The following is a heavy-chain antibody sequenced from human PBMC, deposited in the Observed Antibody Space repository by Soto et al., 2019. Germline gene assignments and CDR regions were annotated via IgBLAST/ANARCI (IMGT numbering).Heavy chain of an antibody. CDR2: IWYDGSNK. CDR3: ARESLAGRLFDY. CDR1: GFTFSSYG. D-gene: IGHD3-16*01. Sequence: QVQLVESGGGVVQPGRSLRLSCAASGFTFSSYGMHWVRQAPGKGLEWVAGIWYDGSNKYYADSVKGRFTISRDNSKNTMYLQMNSLRAEDTAVYYCARESLAGRLFDYWGQGTLVTVSS. V-gene: IGHV3-33*01. J-gene: IGHJ4*02.